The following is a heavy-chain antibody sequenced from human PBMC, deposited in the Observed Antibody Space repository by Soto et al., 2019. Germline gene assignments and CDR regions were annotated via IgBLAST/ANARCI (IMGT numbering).Heavy chain of an antibody. CDR2: IKSKPDGGTT. J-gene: IGHJ4*02. V-gene: IGHV3-15*01. D-gene: IGHD3-9*01. CDR3: TTELGYYDILTAEDY. CDR1: GFTFSNAW. Sequence: EVQLVESGGGLVKPGGSLRLSCAASGFTFSNAWMSWVRQAPGKGLEWVGRIKSKPDGGTTDYAAPVKGRFTISRDDSKNTLYLQMNSLKTEDTAVYYCTTELGYYDILTAEDYWGQGTLVTVSS.